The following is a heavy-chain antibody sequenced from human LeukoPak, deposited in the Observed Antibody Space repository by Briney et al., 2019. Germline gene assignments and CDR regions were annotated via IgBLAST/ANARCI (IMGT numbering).Heavy chain of an antibody. Sequence: SGRSLRLSCAASGFTFSSYAMHWVRQAPGKGLEWVSSISSSTSYIYYADSVKGRFTISRDNAKNSLYLQMNSLRAEDTAVYYCARDKLGYCSSTSCYPNWFDPWGQGTLVTVSS. CDR1: GFTFSSYA. D-gene: IGHD2-2*01. CDR2: ISSSTSYI. CDR3: ARDKLGYCSSTSCYPNWFDP. J-gene: IGHJ5*02. V-gene: IGHV3-21*01.